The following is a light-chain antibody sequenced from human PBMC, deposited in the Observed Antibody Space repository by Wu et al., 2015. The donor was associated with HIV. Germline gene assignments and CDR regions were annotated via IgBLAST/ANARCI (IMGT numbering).Light chain of an antibody. J-gene: IGKJ2*03. V-gene: IGKV3-15*01. Sequence: EVVMRQSSATLSVSLGERATLSCRASQNVNSKLAWYQQKSGQAPRLLIYGASTRATGIPARFSGSGSGTEFTLTISSIQSEDFAVYYCQQYGSSPDSFGQGTKLEIK. CDR2: GAS. CDR1: QNVNSK. CDR3: QQYGSSPDS.